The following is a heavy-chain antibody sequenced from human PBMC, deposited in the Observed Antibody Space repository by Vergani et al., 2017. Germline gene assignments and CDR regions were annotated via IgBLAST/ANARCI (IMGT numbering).Heavy chain of an antibody. CDR1: GGSMSGYY. D-gene: IGHD3-10*01. J-gene: IGHJ2*01. Sequence: QVRLQESGPGLVKPSETLSLTCSVTGGSMSGYYWSWIRQPPGKELEWIGYMYHSGSTNYNPSLETRVTISGDTSKNQFSLKLNSVTAADTAVYYCGRVVDRFYYGSGRRYWYFDLWDRGTLVTVSS. CDR2: MYHSGST. V-gene: IGHV4-59*01. CDR3: GRVVDRFYYGSGRRYWYFDL.